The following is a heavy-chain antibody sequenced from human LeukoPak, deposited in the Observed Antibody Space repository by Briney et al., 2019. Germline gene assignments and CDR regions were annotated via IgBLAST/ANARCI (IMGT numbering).Heavy chain of an antibody. Sequence: GGSLRLSCAASGFTFRSYWMHWVRQAPGKGLVWVSQINTDGSSTSYADSVKGRFTISRDNAKNTLYLQVNSLRDEDTAVYYCARDRGIATWYFDLWGRGTLVTVSS. CDR1: GFTFRSYW. D-gene: IGHD6-13*01. CDR3: ARDRGIATWYFDL. V-gene: IGHV3-74*01. J-gene: IGHJ2*01. CDR2: INTDGSST.